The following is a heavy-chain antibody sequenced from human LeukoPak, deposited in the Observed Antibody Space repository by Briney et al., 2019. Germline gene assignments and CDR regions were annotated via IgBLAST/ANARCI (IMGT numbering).Heavy chain of an antibody. Sequence: GASVKVSCKASGYTFTGYYMHWVRQAPGQGLEWMGWINPNSGGTNYAQKFQGRVTMTRDTSISTVYMELSRLRSDDTAVYYCARDQTWGYYMDVWGKGTTVTLS. CDR3: ARDQTWGYYMDV. D-gene: IGHD1-26*01. CDR2: INPNSGGT. V-gene: IGHV1-2*02. CDR1: GYTFTGYY. J-gene: IGHJ6*03.